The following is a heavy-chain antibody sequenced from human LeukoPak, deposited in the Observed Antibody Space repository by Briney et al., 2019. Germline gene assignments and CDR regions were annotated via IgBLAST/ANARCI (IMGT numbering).Heavy chain of an antibody. V-gene: IGHV4-59*01. CDR1: GDSISSYY. CDR2: IYYSGST. J-gene: IGHJ4*02. Sequence: PSQTLSLTCTVSGDSISSYYWSWIRQPPGKRLEWIGYIYYSGSTNYNPSLKSRVTISVDTSKNQFSLKLNSVTAADTAVYYCARGTRDGYSIHFDYWGQGTLVTVSS. D-gene: IGHD5-24*01. CDR3: ARGTRDGYSIHFDY.